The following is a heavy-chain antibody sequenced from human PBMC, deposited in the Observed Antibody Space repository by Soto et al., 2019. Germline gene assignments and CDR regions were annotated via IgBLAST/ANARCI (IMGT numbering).Heavy chain of an antibody. CDR2: IIPIFGTA. V-gene: IGHV1-69*13. J-gene: IGHJ5*02. CDR3: ARDAIGDATNWCDP. D-gene: IGHD3-16*01. CDR1: GGTFSSYA. Sequence: SVKVSCKASGGTFSSYAISWVRQAPGQGLEWMGGIIPIFGTANYAQKFQGRVTITADESTSTAYMELSSLRDDDTAMYFCARDAIGDATNWCDPWGQGTLVTVSS.